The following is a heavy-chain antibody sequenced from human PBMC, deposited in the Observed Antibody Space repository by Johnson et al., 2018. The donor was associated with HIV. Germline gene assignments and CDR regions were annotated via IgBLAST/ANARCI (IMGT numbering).Heavy chain of an antibody. CDR2: ISYDGSNK. CDR1: GFTFSSYA. V-gene: IGHV3-30*04. D-gene: IGHD4-17*01. J-gene: IGHJ3*02. CDR3: AKDRHDYGDLDAFDI. Sequence: QVQLVESGGGLVQPGGSLRLSCAASGFTFSSYAMSWVRQAPGKGLEWVAVISYDGSNKYYADSVKGRFTISRDNAKNSLYLQMNSLRAEDTALYYCAKDRHDYGDLDAFDIWGQGTMVTVSS.